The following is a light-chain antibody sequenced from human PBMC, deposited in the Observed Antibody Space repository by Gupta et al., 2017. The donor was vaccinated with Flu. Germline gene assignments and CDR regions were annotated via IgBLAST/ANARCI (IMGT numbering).Light chain of an antibody. Sequence: VTPGESASISCRASRSRLHSNGNIYLDWHLQNPGQSPQLLIYVGCSRASGVRDRFSGSGSGTDFTLKITIVTADDVGVYYCRQTLQTPRTFGQGTTVKI. V-gene: IGKV2-28*01. CDR2: VGC. J-gene: IGKJ2*02. CDR3: RQTLQTPRT. CDR1: RSRLHSNGNIY.